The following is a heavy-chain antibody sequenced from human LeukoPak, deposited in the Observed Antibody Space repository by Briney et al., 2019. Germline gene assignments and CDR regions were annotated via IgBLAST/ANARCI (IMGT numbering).Heavy chain of an antibody. CDR1: GGSISSGDYY. CDR2: IYYSGST. D-gene: IGHD3-22*01. J-gene: IGHJ4*02. Sequence: SETLSLTCTVSGGSISSGDYYWSWIRQPPGKGLEWIGYIYYSGSTYYNPSLKGRVTISVDTSKNQFSLKLSSVTAADTAVYYCARTISPYYYDSSGYHFDYWGQGTLVTVSS. CDR3: ARTISPYYYDSSGYHFDY. V-gene: IGHV4-30-4*01.